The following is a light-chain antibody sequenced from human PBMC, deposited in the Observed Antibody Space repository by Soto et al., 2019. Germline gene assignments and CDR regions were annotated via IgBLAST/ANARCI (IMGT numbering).Light chain of an antibody. Sequence: EIVLTQSPATLSLSPGERATLSCRASQSVSSYLAWYQQKPGQAPRLLIYDASNRATGIPARFSGSGSGTDFTLTISSLEPEDFAAYYCQQRSNWPPRTFGQGTKLEIK. CDR3: QQRSNWPPRT. J-gene: IGKJ2*01. CDR1: QSVSSY. V-gene: IGKV3-11*01. CDR2: DAS.